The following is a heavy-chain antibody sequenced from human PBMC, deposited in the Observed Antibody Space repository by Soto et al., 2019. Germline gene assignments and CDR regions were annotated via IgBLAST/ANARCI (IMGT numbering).Heavy chain of an antibody. V-gene: IGHV1-8*01. J-gene: IGHJ5*02. CDR3: AIMATFGSLNWFDP. Sequence: ASVKVSCKASGYSFTNNDVTWVRQATGQGLEWMGWMNPGSVDTGYAQKFQGRVTMTRDISIATAYMELSSLRSDDTAIFYCAIMATFGSLNWFDPWGQGTLVTVSS. CDR1: GYSFTNND. CDR2: MNPGSVDT. D-gene: IGHD3-16*01.